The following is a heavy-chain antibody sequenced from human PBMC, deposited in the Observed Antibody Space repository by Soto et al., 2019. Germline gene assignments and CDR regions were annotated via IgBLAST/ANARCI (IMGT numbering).Heavy chain of an antibody. V-gene: IGHV3-23*01. CDR3: AKGTAVAAKGTDY. CDR2: ISGSGGII. D-gene: IGHD6-19*01. J-gene: IGHJ4*02. Sequence: EVQLLESGGGLVQPGGSLRLSCAASGFTFNNYAMSWVRQAPAKGLEWVSAISGSGGIIDYADSVKGRFTISRNNSKNTLYLQMNSPRAEDTALYYCAKGTAVAAKGTDYWGQGTQVTVSS. CDR1: GFTFNNYA.